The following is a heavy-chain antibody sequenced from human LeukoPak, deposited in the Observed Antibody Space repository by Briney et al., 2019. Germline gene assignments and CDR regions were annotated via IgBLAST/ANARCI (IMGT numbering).Heavy chain of an antibody. J-gene: IGHJ4*02. Sequence: SETLSLTCTVSGGSISSYYWSWIRQPPGKGLEWIGYIYYSGSTNYNPSLKSRVTISVDTSKYQFSLKLSSVTAADTAVYYCATMTTVRYFDYWGQGTLVIVSS. D-gene: IGHD4-11*01. CDR3: ATMTTVRYFDY. V-gene: IGHV4-59*01. CDR2: IYYSGST. CDR1: GGSISSYY.